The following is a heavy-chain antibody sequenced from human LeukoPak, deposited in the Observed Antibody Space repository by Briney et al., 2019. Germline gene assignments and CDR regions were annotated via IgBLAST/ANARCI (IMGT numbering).Heavy chain of an antibody. CDR3: ARDTLYYDFWSGYPPKNWFDP. Sequence: PSETLSLTCTVTGSSISSYYWSWIRQPAGKGLEWIGRIYTSGSTNYNPSLKSRVTMSVDTSKNQFSLKLSSVTAADTAVYYCARDTLYYDFWSGYPPKNWFDPWGQGTLVTVSS. CDR1: GSSISSYY. D-gene: IGHD3-3*01. V-gene: IGHV4-4*07. J-gene: IGHJ5*02. CDR2: IYTSGST.